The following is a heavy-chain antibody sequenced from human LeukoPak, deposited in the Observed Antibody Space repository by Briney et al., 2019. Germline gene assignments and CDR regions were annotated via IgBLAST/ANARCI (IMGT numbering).Heavy chain of an antibody. CDR1: GFTFADHA. CDR2: INWNNDGI. J-gene: IGHJ1*01. V-gene: IGHV3-9*01. D-gene: IGHD1-1*01. Sequence: GGSLRHSCVASGFTFADHAMHWVRRAPGQGLEWVTGINWNNDGIVYAASVKGRFTVSRDNAKNTLYLQMNGLRPEDTAFYYCARDDYNTLGYNFHHWGQGTLVTVSS. CDR3: ARDDYNTLGYNFHH.